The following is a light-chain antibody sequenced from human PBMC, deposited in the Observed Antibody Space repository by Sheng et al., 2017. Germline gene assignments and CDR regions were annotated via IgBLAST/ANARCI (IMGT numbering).Light chain of an antibody. CDR3: QQYGSSPPYT. V-gene: IGKV3-20*01. CDR1: QSVGSN. CDR2: DAS. J-gene: IGKJ2*01. Sequence: EIVMTQSPATLSVSPGERATLSCRASQSVGSNLAWYQQKPGQSPRLLIYDASTRATGIPDRFSGSGSGTDFTLTIARLEPEDFAVYYCQQYGSSPPYTFGQGTKVDIK.